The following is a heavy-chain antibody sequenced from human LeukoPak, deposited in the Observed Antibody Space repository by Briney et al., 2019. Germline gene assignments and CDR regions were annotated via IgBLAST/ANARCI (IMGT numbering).Heavy chain of an antibody. V-gene: IGHV3-21*01. CDR1: GFTFSSFS. D-gene: IGHD3-10*01. J-gene: IGHJ4*02. CDR3: ARDTVVRGVLSSIY. Sequence: GGSLRLSCAASGFTFSSFSMNWVRQAPGKGLEWVSSISSSSSYIYYADSMRGRFTISRDNVKNSVSLQMNSLRAEDTAVYYCARDTVVRGVLSSIYWGQGTLVTVSS. CDR2: ISSSSSYI.